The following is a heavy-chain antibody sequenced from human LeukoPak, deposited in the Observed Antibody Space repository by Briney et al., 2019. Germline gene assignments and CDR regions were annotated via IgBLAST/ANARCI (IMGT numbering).Heavy chain of an antibody. CDR1: GFTFTSYS. J-gene: IGHJ4*02. V-gene: IGHV3-23*01. Sequence: GGSLRLSCAASGFTFTSYSMNWARQAPGKGLEWVSTISGGGGSTYYADSVKGRFTISRDNSKNTLYLQVNSLRAEDTAVYYCTRGGPTFGGNWGQGILVTVSS. CDR3: TRGGPTFGGN. CDR2: ISGGGGST. D-gene: IGHD3-10*01.